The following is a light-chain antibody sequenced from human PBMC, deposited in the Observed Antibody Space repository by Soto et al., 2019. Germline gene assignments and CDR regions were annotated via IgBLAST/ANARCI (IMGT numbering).Light chain of an antibody. Sequence: QAVLTQSPSASGTPGQRVTISCSGINSNIGSNYVHWYQQFPGTAPKVLIYRNSQRPSGVPDRCSGSKSGISASLAISGLRSEDEADYFCSTWDDRLSGVVFGGGTKLTVL. CDR1: NSNIGSNY. J-gene: IGLJ2*01. CDR2: RNS. CDR3: STWDDRLSGVV. V-gene: IGLV1-47*01.